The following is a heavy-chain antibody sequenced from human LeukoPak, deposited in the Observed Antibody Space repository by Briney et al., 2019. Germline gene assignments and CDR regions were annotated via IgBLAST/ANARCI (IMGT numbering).Heavy chain of an antibody. CDR1: GYTFTGYY. CDR2: INPNSGGT. Sequence: GASVKVSCKASGYTFTGYYMHWVRQAPGQGLEWMGWINPNSGGTNYAQKFQGRVTMTRDTSISTAYMELSRLRSDDTAVYYRARGKQYSSPNWFDPWGQGTLVTVSS. J-gene: IGHJ5*02. CDR3: ARGKQYSSPNWFDP. D-gene: IGHD6-6*01. V-gene: IGHV1-2*02.